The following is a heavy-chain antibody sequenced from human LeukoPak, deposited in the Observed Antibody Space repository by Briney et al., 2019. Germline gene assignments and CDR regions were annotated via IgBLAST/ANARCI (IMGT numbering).Heavy chain of an antibody. CDR3: ARVRGGYYDILTGYLRPNWFDP. D-gene: IGHD3-9*01. J-gene: IGHJ5*02. V-gene: IGHV1-8*01. CDR2: MNPNSGNT. Sequence: ASVKVSCKASGYTFTSYDINWVRQATGQGLEWMGWMNPNSGNTGYAQKFQGRVTVTRNTSISTAYMELSSLRSEDTAVYYCARVRGGYYDILTGYLRPNWFDPWGQGTLVTASS. CDR1: GYTFTSYD.